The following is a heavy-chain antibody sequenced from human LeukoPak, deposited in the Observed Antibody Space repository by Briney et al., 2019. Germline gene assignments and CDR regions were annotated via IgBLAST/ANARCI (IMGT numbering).Heavy chain of an antibody. CDR3: ARVSLSRTIRNDHYFDY. Sequence: SETLSLTCTVSGGSISSGGYYWSWIRQHPGKGLEWIGYIYYSGSTYYNPSLKSRVTISVDTSKNQFSLKLSSVTAADTAVYYCARVSLSRTIRNDHYFDYWGQGTLVTVSS. V-gene: IGHV4-31*03. CDR2: IYYSGST. D-gene: IGHD1-1*01. J-gene: IGHJ4*02. CDR1: GGSISSGGYY.